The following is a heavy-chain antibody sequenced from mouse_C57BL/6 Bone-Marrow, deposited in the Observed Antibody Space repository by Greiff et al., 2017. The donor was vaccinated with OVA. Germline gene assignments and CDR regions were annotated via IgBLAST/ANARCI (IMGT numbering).Heavy chain of an antibody. V-gene: IGHV1-64*01. D-gene: IGHD1-1*01. CDR1: GYTFTSYW. CDR3: ARRLRSWYFDV. CDR2: IHPNSGST. J-gene: IGHJ1*03. Sequence: QVQLHQPGAELVKPGASVKLSCKASGYTFTSYWMHWVKQRPGQGLEWIGMIHPNSGSTNYNEKFKSKATLTVDKSSSTAYMQLSSLTSEDSAVYYCARRLRSWYFDVWGTGTTVTVSS.